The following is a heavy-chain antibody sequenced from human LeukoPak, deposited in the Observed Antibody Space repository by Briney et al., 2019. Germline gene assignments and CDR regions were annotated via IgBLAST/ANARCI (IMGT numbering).Heavy chain of an antibody. J-gene: IGHJ4*02. V-gene: IGHV4-39*07. CDR1: GGSISSSSYY. Sequence: SETLSLTCTVSGGSISSSSYYWGWIRQPPGKGLEWIGSIYYSGSTYYNPSLKSRVTISVDTSKNQFSLKLSSVTAADTAVYYCARDIAAAGRGDYWGQGTLVTVSS. CDR3: ARDIAAAGRGDY. D-gene: IGHD6-13*01. CDR2: IYYSGST.